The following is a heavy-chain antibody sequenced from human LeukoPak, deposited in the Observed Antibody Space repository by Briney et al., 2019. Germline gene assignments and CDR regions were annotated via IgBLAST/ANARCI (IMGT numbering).Heavy chain of an antibody. CDR3: AKRTGDYFDY. Sequence: GGSLRLSCAASGFTFSNYAMSWVRQAPGKGLEWVSAFCGSGISTYYADSVKGRFTISRDNSRNTLYLQMNSLRAEDTAVYYCAKRTGDYFDYWGQGTLVTVS. V-gene: IGHV3-23*01. CDR1: GFTFSNYA. D-gene: IGHD3/OR15-3a*01. J-gene: IGHJ4*02. CDR2: FCGSGIST.